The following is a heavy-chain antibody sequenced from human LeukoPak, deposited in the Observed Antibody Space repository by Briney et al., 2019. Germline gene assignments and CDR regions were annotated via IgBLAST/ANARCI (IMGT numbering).Heavy chain of an antibody. Sequence: GGSLRLSCAASGFTFTKYTMNWVRQAPGKGLDWVSSISVGSNYIYYADSVKGRFTISRDNAKNSLFLQMNSLRAEDTAVYYCARDSDALDIWGQGTMVTVSS. J-gene: IGHJ3*02. V-gene: IGHV3-21*06. CDR1: GFTFTKYT. CDR2: ISVGSNYI. CDR3: ARDSDALDI.